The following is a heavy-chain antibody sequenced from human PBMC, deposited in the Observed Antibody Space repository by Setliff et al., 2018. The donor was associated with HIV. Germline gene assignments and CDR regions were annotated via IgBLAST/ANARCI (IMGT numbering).Heavy chain of an antibody. V-gene: IGHV3-30-3*01. Sequence: GGSLRLSCAASGFTFSSYAMYWVRQAPGKGLEWVAVISYDGSNKYYADSVKGRFTISRDNSKNTLYLQMNSLRAEDTAVYYCASQIAVGIWGQGTMVTVSS. CDR2: ISYDGSNK. CDR1: GFTFSSYA. J-gene: IGHJ3*02. D-gene: IGHD6-19*01. CDR3: ASQIAVGI.